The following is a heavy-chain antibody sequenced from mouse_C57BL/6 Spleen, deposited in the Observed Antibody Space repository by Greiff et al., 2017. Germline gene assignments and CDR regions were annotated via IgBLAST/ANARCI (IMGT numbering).Heavy chain of an antibody. J-gene: IGHJ4*01. Sequence: VQLKESGAELVKPGASVKISCKASGYAFSSYWMNWVKQRPGKGLEWIGQIYPGDGDTNYNGKFKGKATLTADKSSSTAYMQLSSLTSEDSAVYFCARGVSYAMDYWGQGTSVTVSS. CDR3: ARGVSYAMDY. CDR1: GYAFSSYW. V-gene: IGHV1-80*01. D-gene: IGHD6-2*01. CDR2: IYPGDGDT.